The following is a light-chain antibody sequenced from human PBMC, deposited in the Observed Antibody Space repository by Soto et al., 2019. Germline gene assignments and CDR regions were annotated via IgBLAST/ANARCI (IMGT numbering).Light chain of an antibody. CDR3: QTWGTGIVV. V-gene: IGLV4-69*01. Sequence: QSVLTQSPSASASLGASVKLTCTLSSGHSTYAIAWHQQQPEKGPRYLMTLNSDGAHSKGDGIPDRFSGSTSGAERHLTISSLQSEDEADYYCQTWGTGIVVFGTGTKVTVL. J-gene: IGLJ1*01. CDR2: LNSDGAH. CDR1: SGHSTYA.